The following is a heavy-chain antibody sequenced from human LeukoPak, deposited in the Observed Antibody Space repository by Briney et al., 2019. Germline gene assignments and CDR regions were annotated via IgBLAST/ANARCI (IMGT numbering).Heavy chain of an antibody. Sequence: GGSLRLSCAASGFTFSSYSMNWVRQAPGKGLEWVSSISSSSSYIYYADSVKGRFTISRDNAKNSLYLQMNSLRDEDTALYYCAKDWLWGDPRGDYTSGFDYWGQGTLVTVSS. CDR3: AKDWLWGDPRGDYTSGFDY. V-gene: IGHV3-21*01. J-gene: IGHJ4*02. CDR1: GFTFSSYS. D-gene: IGHD4-17*01. CDR2: ISSSSSYI.